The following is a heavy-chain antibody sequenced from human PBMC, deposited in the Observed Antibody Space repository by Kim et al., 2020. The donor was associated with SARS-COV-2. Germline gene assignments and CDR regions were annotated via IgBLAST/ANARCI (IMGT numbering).Heavy chain of an antibody. J-gene: IGHJ4*02. D-gene: IGHD1-7*01. CDR3: ARHGLELLDFDY. V-gene: IGHV5-51*01. Sequence: RYSPSFQGQVTISADKSISTAYLQWSSLKASDTAMYYCARHGLELLDFDYWGQGTLVTVSS.